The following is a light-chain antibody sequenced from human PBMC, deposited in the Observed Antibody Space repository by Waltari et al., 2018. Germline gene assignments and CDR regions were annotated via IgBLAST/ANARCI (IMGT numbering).Light chain of an antibody. J-gene: IGKJ5*01. V-gene: IGKV1-9*01. CDR3: QQLNSYPIT. CDR2: GAS. CDR1: QGISSH. Sequence: DIQLTQSPSFLSASVGDRVTITCRASQGISSHLAWYQKKPGKAPKLLIYGASTLGSGVPSGFSGGGSGTEFTLTISNLQPEDFATYYCQQLNSYPITFDQGTRLEIK.